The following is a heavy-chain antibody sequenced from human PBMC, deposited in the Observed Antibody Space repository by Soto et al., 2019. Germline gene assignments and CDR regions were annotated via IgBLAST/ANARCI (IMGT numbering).Heavy chain of an antibody. CDR1: WGNSGCYG. CDR2: INSDGSST. Sequence: GPKRVRCRAAWGNSGCYGGRRVSKKTGKGPVWVSRINSDGSSTSYADSVKGRFTISRDNAKNTLYLQMNSLRAEDTAVYYCARGYSSSWPNGLDIWGQGTMVTVSS. V-gene: IGHV3-74*01. D-gene: IGHD6-13*01. CDR3: ARGYSSSWPNGLDI. J-gene: IGHJ3*02.